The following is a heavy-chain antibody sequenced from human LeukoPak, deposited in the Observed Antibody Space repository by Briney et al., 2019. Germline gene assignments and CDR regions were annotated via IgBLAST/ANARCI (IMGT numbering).Heavy chain of an antibody. V-gene: IGHV4-34*01. CDR3: AGGFLQNYYGSGSYALSNWFDP. J-gene: IGHJ5*02. Sequence: PSETLSLTCAVYGGSFSGYYWSWIRQPPGKGLEWIGEINHSGSTNYNPSLKSRVTISVDTSKNQFSLKLSSVTAADTAVYYCAGGFLQNYYGSGSYALSNWFDPWGQGTLVTVSS. D-gene: IGHD3-10*01. CDR2: INHSGST. CDR1: GGSFSGYY.